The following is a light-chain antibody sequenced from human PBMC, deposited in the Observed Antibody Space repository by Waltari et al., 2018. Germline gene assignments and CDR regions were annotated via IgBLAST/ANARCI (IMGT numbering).Light chain of an antibody. V-gene: IGLV2-14*01. Sequence: QSALTQPASVSGSPGQSITISCTGTRSAVVGYYTVPWYQQHPCKAPKRMLYYVSKRPSGVSNRFSGSKSGNTASLTISGLQAEDEADYYCSSYTSSSTFVFGGGTKLTVL. CDR1: RSAVVGYYT. CDR3: SSYTSSSTFV. CDR2: YVS. J-gene: IGLJ2*01.